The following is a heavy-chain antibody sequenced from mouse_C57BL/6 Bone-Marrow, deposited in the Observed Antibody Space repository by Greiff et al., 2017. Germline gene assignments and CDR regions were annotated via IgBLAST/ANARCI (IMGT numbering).Heavy chain of an antibody. CDR1: GYTFTDYE. Sequence: VQLQQSGAELVRPGASVTLSCKASGYTFTDYEMHWVKQTPVHGLEWIGAIDPETGGTAYNQKFKGKDTLTADKSSSTAYMELRSLTSEGSAVYYSCNSWYFDVWGTGTTVTVSS. D-gene: IGHD1-1*01. J-gene: IGHJ1*03. CDR2: IDPETGGT. CDR3: CNSWYFDV. V-gene: IGHV1-15*01.